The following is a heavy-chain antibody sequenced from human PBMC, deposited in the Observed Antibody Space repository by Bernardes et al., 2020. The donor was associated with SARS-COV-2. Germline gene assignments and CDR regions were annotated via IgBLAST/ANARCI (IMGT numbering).Heavy chain of an antibody. J-gene: IGHJ4*02. Sequence: GGSLRLSCAASGFTFSSYDMHWVRQATGKGLEWVSAIGTAGDTYYPGSVKGRFTISRENAKNSLYLQMNSLRAGDTAVYYCARTLPSGWYYFDYWGQGTLVTVSS. CDR2: IGTAGDT. D-gene: IGHD2-8*01. CDR3: ARTLPSGWYYFDY. CDR1: GFTFSSYD. V-gene: IGHV3-13*04.